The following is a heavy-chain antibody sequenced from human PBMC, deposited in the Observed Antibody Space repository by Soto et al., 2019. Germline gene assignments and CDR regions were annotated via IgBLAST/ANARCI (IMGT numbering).Heavy chain of an antibody. V-gene: IGHV1-69*06. CDR3: ARDGTMVRGVTEGMDV. CDR2: IIPIFGTA. J-gene: IGHJ6*02. D-gene: IGHD3-10*01. CDR1: GGTFSSYA. Sequence: QVQLVQSGAEVKKPGASVKVSCKASGGTFSSYAISWVRQAPGQGLEWMGWIIPIFGTANYAQKFQGRVTITADKSTSTAYVELSSLRSEDTAVYYCARDGTMVRGVTEGMDVWGQGATVTVS.